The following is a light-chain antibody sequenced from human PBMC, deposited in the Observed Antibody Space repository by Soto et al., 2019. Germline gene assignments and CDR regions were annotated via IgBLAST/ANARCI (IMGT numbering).Light chain of an antibody. CDR1: SSDVGGYNY. CDR2: EVT. Sequence: QSALTQPPSASGSPGQSVIISCTGTSSDVGGYNYVSWYQHHPGKAPKLVIYEVTKRPSGVPDRFFGSKSGNTASLTVSGLQAEDEADYYCGSYAGSSTLYVLGTGTKLTVL. CDR3: GSYAGSSTLYV. J-gene: IGLJ1*01. V-gene: IGLV2-8*01.